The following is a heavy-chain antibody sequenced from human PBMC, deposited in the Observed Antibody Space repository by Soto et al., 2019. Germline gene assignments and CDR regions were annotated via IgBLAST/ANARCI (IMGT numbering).Heavy chain of an antibody. CDR3: AHSSQY. D-gene: IGHD1-26*01. V-gene: IGHV3-30-3*01. J-gene: IGHJ4*02. CDR2: ISYDGSNK. Sequence: GGSLRLSCAASGFTFSSYAMHWVRQAPGKGLEWVAVISYDGSNKYYADSVKGRFTISRDNSKNTLYLQMNSLRAEDTAVYYCAHSSQYWGQGTLVTVSS. CDR1: GFTFSSYA.